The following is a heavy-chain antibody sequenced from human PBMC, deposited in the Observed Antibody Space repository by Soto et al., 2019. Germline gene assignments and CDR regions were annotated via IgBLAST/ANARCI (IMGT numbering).Heavy chain of an antibody. Sequence: LRLSCVASGFTFSNYWMSWVRQAPGKGLEWVATIKPDGSNKYYVDSVKGRFTFSRDNSKNTLYLQMNSLRAEDTAVYYCAKIESRFYYDSTGYYPFDYWGQGTLVTVSS. CDR3: AKIESRFYYDSTGYYPFDY. D-gene: IGHD3-22*01. V-gene: IGHV3-7*05. CDR1: GFTFSNYW. J-gene: IGHJ4*02. CDR2: IKPDGSNK.